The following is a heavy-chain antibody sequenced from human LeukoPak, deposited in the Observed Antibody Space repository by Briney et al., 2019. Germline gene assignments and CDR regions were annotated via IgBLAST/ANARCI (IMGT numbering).Heavy chain of an antibody. CDR1: GFTFSSYS. J-gene: IGHJ4*02. V-gene: IGHV3-48*01. D-gene: IGHD2-15*01. CDR2: ISSSSSAM. CDR3: ARGVAQVFDY. Sequence: QPGGSLRLSCAASGFTFSSYSMDWVGQAPGEGLGWVSYISSSSSAMYYADSAKGRFTISRDNAKNSLYLQMTSLRAEDTAVYYCARGVAQVFDYGGQGTLVIVSS.